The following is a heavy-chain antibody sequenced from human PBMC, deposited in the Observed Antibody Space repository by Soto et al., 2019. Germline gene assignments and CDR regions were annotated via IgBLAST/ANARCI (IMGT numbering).Heavy chain of an antibody. V-gene: IGHV4-30-4*01. D-gene: IGHD7-27*01. Sequence: SETLSLTCSVSGNSISNLDYFWAWIRQPPGQALEYIAYLYKSATTYYNPSFESRVAISVDTSKSQFSLNVTSVTAADTAVYFCARGRYCLTGRCFPNWFDSWGQGALVTVSS. CDR1: GNSISNLDYF. CDR2: LYKSATT. J-gene: IGHJ5*01. CDR3: ARGRYCLTGRCFPNWFDS.